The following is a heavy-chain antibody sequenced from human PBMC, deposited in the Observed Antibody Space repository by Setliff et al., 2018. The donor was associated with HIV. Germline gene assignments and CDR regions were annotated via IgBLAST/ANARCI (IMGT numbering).Heavy chain of an antibody. Sequence: GGSLRLSCAASGFTFSNAWMSWVRQAPGKGLEWVGRIKSKADGGTTEYTAPVKGRFTISRDDSKNTLYLQMDSLKTEDTAVYYCTREAVPYYGSGRPYGMDVWGQGTTVTVSS. D-gene: IGHD3-10*01. V-gene: IGHV3-15*01. CDR2: IKSKADGGTT. CDR1: GFTFSNAW. CDR3: TREAVPYYGSGRPYGMDV. J-gene: IGHJ6*02.